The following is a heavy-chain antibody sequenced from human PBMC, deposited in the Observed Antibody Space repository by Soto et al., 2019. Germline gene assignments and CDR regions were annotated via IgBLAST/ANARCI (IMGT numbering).Heavy chain of an antibody. CDR3: AHSPGSYGDLSWYFDL. Sequence: QITLKESGPTPVKPTQTLTLTCTFSGFSLSTSGVGVGWIRQPPGKALEWLALIYWDDDKRYSPSLKSRLTITKDTSKNQVVLTMTNMDPVDTATYYCAHSPGSYGDLSWYFDLWGRGTLVTVSS. J-gene: IGHJ2*01. V-gene: IGHV2-5*02. CDR2: IYWDDDK. CDR1: GFSLSTSGVG. D-gene: IGHD4-17*01.